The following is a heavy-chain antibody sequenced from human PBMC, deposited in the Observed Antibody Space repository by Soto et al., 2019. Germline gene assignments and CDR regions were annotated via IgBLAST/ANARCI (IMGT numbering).Heavy chain of an antibody. D-gene: IGHD2-21*01. CDR2: FDPEDGET. V-gene: IGHV1-24*01. CDR1: GHTLTELP. CDR3: ATGVTVIGTFDF. Sequence: QVQLTQSGPEVKKPGASVKVSCKVSGHTLTELPMHWVRQAPGKGLEWMGGFDPEDGETIYAQKFQGRVTMTEDPSTDTTYIDLSGLTSEDTAVFYCATGVTVIGTFDFWGQGTLLSVSS. J-gene: IGHJ4*02.